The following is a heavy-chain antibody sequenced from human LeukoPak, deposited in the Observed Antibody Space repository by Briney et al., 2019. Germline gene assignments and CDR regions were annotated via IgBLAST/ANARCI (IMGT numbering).Heavy chain of an antibody. Sequence: KPGESLKISCNGSGYSFTSYWIGWVSQLPGKGLEWMGIIYPGDSDTRYSTSFQGQVTISADKSLSTAYLQWSSLKASDTAMYYCALYRDWFDPWGQGTLVTVSS. CDR3: ALYRDWFDP. CDR2: IYPGDSDT. J-gene: IGHJ5*02. CDR1: GYSFTSYW. D-gene: IGHD1-14*01. V-gene: IGHV5-51*03.